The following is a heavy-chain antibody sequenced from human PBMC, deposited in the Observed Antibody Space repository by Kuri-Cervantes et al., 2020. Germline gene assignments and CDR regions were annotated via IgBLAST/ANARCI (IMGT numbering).Heavy chain of an antibody. J-gene: IGHJ4*02. CDR2: INPNSGGT. Sequence: ASVKVSCKASGYTFTGYYMHWVRQAPGQGLEWMGWINPNSGGTNYAQKFQGWVTMTRDTSISTAYMELSRLRSDDTAVYYCARAAVGGDLGYCSGGSCYRLGAFDYWGQGTLVTVSS. CDR1: GYTFTGYY. D-gene: IGHD2-15*01. V-gene: IGHV1-2*04. CDR3: ARAAVGGDLGYCSGGSCYRLGAFDY.